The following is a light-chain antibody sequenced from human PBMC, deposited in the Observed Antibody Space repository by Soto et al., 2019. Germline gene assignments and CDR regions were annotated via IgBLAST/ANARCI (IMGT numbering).Light chain of an antibody. Sequence: QSALTQPASLAGSPGQSISIACTGTSSDVGGYNYVSWSQQHPGKAPKLMIYEVSNRPSGVSNRFSGSKSGNTASLTISGLQAEDEADYYCSSYTGSSFYVFGTGTKVTVL. CDR1: SSDVGGYNY. J-gene: IGLJ1*01. V-gene: IGLV2-14*01. CDR3: SSYTGSSFYV. CDR2: EVS.